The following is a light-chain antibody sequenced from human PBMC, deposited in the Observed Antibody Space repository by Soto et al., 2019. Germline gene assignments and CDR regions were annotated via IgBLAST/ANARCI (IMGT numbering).Light chain of an antibody. CDR3: QQYGFSPIS. V-gene: IGKV3-20*01. CDR2: DAS. Sequence: EVVLTQSPGTLSLSPGERVTLSCRARQTVTNDYLAWYQQKDGQAPRLLIYDASTRATGVPDRFSGSGSGPEYTLTITRLEPEDFAVYSCQQYGFSPISFGQGTRLEIK. CDR1: QTVTNDY. J-gene: IGKJ5*01.